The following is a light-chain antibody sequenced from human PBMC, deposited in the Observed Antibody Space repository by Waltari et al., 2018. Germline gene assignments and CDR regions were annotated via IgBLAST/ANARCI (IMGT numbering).Light chain of an antibody. V-gene: IGLV3-25*03. CDR1: ALPMQF. CDR3: QSADTIGSII. Sequence: SYELTQPPSVSVSPGQTAKISCSGDALPMQFAHWYQQKPGQAPVVIMYKYTQRPSGIPELFSASTSGTTVTLTIRGVQAEDEADYYCQSADTIGSIIFGGGTKLTVL. J-gene: IGLJ2*01. CDR2: KYT.